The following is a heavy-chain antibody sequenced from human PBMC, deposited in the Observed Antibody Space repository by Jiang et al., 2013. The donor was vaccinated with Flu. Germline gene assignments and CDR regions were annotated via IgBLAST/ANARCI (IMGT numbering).Heavy chain of an antibody. V-gene: IGHV1-69*04. J-gene: IGHJ6*02. Sequence: GAEVKKPGSSVKVSCKASGGTFNTYAINWVRQAPGLGLEWMGRVIPILGRPNYAQKFQGRVTITADKSTSTVYMGLSSLRSEDSAVYFCARALDDFDGSAYYGLDVWGQGTTVTVSS. CDR2: VIPILGRP. D-gene: IGHD1-26*01. CDR3: ARALDDFDGSAYYGLDV. CDR1: GGTFNTYA.